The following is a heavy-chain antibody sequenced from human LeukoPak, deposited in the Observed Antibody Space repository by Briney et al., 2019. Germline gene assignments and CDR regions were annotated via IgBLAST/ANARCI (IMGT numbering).Heavy chain of an antibody. CDR1: GYTFTSYG. CDR2: ISAYNGNT. Sequence: ASVKVSCKASGYTFTSYGISWVRQAPGQGLEWMGWISAYNGNTNYAQKLQGRVTMTTDTSTSTAYMELRSLRSDDTAVYYCATSPAGITMLPEYYFDYWGQGTLVTVSS. CDR3: ATSPAGITMLPEYYFDY. D-gene: IGHD3-10*02. J-gene: IGHJ4*02. V-gene: IGHV1-18*01.